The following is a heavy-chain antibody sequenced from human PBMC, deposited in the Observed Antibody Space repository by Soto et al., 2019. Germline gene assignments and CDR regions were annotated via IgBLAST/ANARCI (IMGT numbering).Heavy chain of an antibody. D-gene: IGHD3-16*01. CDR3: ARGGYYDNVWGKLSHYGLDV. J-gene: IGHJ6*02. V-gene: IGHV1-18*01. CDR2: ISPYTDQT. Sequence: QVQLVQSASEVMKPGASVKVSCKASGYTFIRYGITWVRQAPGQRLEWMGWISPYTDQTIYAQKLQGRVTMTADTSTRTVYMQLRSLKSDDTAVYYCARGGYYDNVWGKLSHYGLDVWGQGTSFTVSS. CDR1: GYTFIRYG.